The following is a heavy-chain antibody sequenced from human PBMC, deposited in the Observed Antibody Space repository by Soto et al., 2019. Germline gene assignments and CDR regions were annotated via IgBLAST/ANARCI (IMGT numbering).Heavy chain of an antibody. V-gene: IGHV1-2*07. Sequence: KGCCRSSVYTLRYYYMHRVRQAPGQGLGWMGWINPDSGGTNYADRFQGRFTMTRDTSISTAYMELRRLISDDTAVYYCARRYCSGGSCYPYYWCQGTL. CDR1: VYTLRYYY. D-gene: IGHD2-15*01. CDR2: INPDSGGT. CDR3: ARRYCSGGSCYPYY. J-gene: IGHJ4*02.